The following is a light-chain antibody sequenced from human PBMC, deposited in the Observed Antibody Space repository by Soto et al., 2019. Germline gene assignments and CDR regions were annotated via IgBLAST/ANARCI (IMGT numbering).Light chain of an antibody. J-gene: IGKJ1*01. CDR2: GAS. CDR3: QQYNNWWT. Sequence: EIVMTQSPATLSVSPGERATLSCRASQSVSNNLAWYQKKPGQAPRLLFYGASTRATGIPARFSGSGSGTEFTLTISSLQSEDFAVYYCQQYNNWWTFGQGTRVEIK. CDR1: QSVSNN. V-gene: IGKV3-15*01.